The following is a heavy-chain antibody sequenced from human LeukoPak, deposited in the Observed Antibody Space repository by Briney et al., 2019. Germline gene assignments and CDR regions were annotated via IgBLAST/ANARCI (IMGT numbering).Heavy chain of an antibody. J-gene: IGHJ3*02. CDR1: GFTFDDYA. CDR2: ISWNSGSI. CDR3: ARGFTGI. V-gene: IGHV3-9*01. Sequence: GGSLRLSCAASGFTFDDYAMHWVRQAPGKGLEWVSGISWNSGSIGYADSVKGRFTISRDNAKNSLYLQMNSLRAEDTAVYYCARGFTGIWGQGTMVTVSS. D-gene: IGHD3-10*01.